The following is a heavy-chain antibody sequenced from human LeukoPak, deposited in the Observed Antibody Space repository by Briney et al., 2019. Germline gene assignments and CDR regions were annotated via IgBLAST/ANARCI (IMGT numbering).Heavy chain of an antibody. D-gene: IGHD5-12*01. Sequence: GSPRLSCAAPGVTFNRYRMSSVCHAPGKKLRRVANIKQDRSAKYYVDSVKGRFTISRDNTKNSLYLQMNSLRAEDTAVYYCARVEASGYDYGAFDYWGQGTLVTVSS. V-gene: IGHV3-7*01. J-gene: IGHJ4*02. CDR3: ARVEASGYDYGAFDY. CDR1: GVTFNRYR. CDR2: IKQDRSAK.